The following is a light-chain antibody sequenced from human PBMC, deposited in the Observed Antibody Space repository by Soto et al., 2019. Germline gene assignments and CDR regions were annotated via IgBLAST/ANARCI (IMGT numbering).Light chain of an antibody. Sequence: QSVLTQPPSVSGAPGQRVTISCTGSSSNIGAGYDVHWYQQLPGTAPKLLIYGNSNRPSGVPDRFSGSKSSTSASLAITGLQAEDEADYYCQSYDSSPHVVFGGGTKVTVL. J-gene: IGLJ2*01. CDR3: QSYDSSPHVV. V-gene: IGLV1-40*01. CDR1: SSNIGAGYD. CDR2: GNS.